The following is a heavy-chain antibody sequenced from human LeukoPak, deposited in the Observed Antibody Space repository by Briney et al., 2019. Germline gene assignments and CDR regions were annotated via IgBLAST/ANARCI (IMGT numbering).Heavy chain of an antibody. CDR3: AKDQGCVDY. CDR1: GFTFSSYS. CDR2: ISSSSSTI. J-gene: IGHJ4*02. V-gene: IGHV3-48*01. D-gene: IGHD4/OR15-4a*01. Sequence: GGSLRLSCAASGFTFSSYSMNWVRQAPGKGLEWVSYISSSSSTIYYADSVKGRFTISRDNSKNTLYLQMNSLRAEDTAVYYCAKDQGCVDYWGQGTLVTVSS.